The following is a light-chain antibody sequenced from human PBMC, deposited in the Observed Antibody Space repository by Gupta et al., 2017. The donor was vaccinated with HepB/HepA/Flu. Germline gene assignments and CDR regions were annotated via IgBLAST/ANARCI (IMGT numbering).Light chain of an antibody. CDR2: TTS. J-gene: IGKJ3*01. CDR1: QSVNNY. Sequence: EFVLTQSPATLSLSPGERATLSCRASQSVNNYLAWYQQKPGQAPRLLIYTTSNRATGITARFSGGGSGTDFIRPRNSLEPEDFERYDGQHVNIFGHGTKVDIK. V-gene: IGKV3-11*01. CDR3: QHVNI.